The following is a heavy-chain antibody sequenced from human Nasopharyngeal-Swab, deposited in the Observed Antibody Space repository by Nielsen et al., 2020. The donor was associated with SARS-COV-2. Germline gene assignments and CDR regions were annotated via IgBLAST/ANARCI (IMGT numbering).Heavy chain of an antibody. V-gene: IGHV5-51*01. D-gene: IGHD2-15*01. CDR2: IFPGDSDT. J-gene: IGHJ5*02. Sequence: GESLKISCKASGYSFTNYWIGWVRQMPGKGLEWMGIIFPGDSDTRYSPSLQGQVTISADKSISTAYLQWSSLKASDTAMYYCARRGGGYCSGGRCYYFDPWGQGTQVTVSS. CDR3: ARRGGGYCSGGRCYYFDP. CDR1: GYSFTNYW.